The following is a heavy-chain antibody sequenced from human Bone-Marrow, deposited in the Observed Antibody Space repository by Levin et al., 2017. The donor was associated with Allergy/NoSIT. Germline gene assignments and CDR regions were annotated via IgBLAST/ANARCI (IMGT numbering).Heavy chain of an antibody. CDR2: IYDAGRT. V-gene: IGHV3-53*01. Sequence: GGSLRLSCAASGFTVSGYYLSWVRQAPGKGLEWVSTIYDAGRTYYADSVKGRFTISRDNSKDTLYLQMKSLRADDTAVYYCARVRFPGYHGSGSYYNEYYFDSWGQGTLVTVSS. J-gene: IGHJ4*02. D-gene: IGHD3-10*01. CDR1: GFTVSGYY. CDR3: ARVRFPGYHGSGSYYNEYYFDS.